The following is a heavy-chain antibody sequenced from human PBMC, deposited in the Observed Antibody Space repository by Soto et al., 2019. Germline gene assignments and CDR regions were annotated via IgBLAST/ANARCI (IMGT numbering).Heavy chain of an antibody. CDR1: NDSLSSHF. CDR2: INPGPNSA. D-gene: IGHD4-17*01. Sequence: ASVKVSCRASNDSLSSHFIHWVRQAPGEGLEWMGIINPGPNSASYSKEFQGRVTITRDTSASTAYMELSSLRSEDTAVYYCARTAYGNDYGDYNWFDPWGQGTLVTVSS. J-gene: IGHJ5*02. V-gene: IGHV1-46*01. CDR3: ARTAYGNDYGDYNWFDP.